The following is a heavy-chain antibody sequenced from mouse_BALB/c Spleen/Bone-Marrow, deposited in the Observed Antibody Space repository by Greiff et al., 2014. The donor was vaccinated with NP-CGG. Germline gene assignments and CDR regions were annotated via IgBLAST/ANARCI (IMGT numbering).Heavy chain of an antibody. CDR1: GFNIKDTY. J-gene: IGHJ4*01. CDR3: AQGYDWAMDY. Sequence: VQLQQSGAELMKPGASVKLSCTASGFNIKDTYIHWVKQRPEQGLEWIGRIDPANGDTKYDPKFQGKATITTDTSSNTAYLQLSSLTSEDTAVYYCAQGYDWAMDYWGQGTSVTVSS. V-gene: IGHV14-3*02. CDR2: IDPANGDT. D-gene: IGHD2-14*01.